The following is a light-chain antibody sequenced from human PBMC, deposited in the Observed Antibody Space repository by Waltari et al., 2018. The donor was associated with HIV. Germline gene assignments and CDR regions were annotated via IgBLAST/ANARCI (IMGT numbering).Light chain of an antibody. CDR2: DVS. CDR1: QDIKNF. CDR3: QQYDNLPYT. V-gene: IGKV1-33*01. J-gene: IGKJ2*01. Sequence: DLQMTQSPSSLSAAVGDRVTITCQASQDIKNFLNWFQQRPGKAPKLLIYDVSNLAAGAPSRFIGSGSATDFTITITSPQAEDFATYYCQQYDNLPYTFGQGAKLEIK.